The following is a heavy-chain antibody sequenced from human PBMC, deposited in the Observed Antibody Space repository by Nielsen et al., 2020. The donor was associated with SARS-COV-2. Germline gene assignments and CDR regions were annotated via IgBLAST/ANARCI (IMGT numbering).Heavy chain of an antibody. CDR2: IYPGDSET. CDR1: GYTFTSHL. J-gene: IGHJ6*02. Sequence: GESLKISCQASGYTFTSHLLGWVRQMPGKGLEWMGNIYPGDSETRYNPSFQGQVTIAADKSISTAYLQWSSLKASDTGVYFCARRKSRASRDGMDVWGQGTTVIVSS. V-gene: IGHV5-51*01. D-gene: IGHD3-10*01. CDR3: ARRKSRASRDGMDV.